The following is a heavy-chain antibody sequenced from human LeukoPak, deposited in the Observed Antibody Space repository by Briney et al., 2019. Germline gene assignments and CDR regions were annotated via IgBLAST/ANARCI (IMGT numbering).Heavy chain of an antibody. V-gene: IGHV3-53*01. Sequence: GSVRLSCAASGFTVSSNYMSWVRQAPGKGLEWVSVIYSDGSTYYADSVKGRFTISRDNSKNTLYLQMNSLRAEDTAVYYCARDLSGYWGQGTLVTVSS. J-gene: IGHJ4*02. CDR2: IYSDGST. D-gene: IGHD3-16*02. CDR1: GFTVSSNY. CDR3: ARDLSGY.